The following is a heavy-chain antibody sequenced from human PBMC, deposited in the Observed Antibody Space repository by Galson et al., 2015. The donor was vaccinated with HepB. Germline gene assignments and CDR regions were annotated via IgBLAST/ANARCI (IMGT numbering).Heavy chain of an antibody. CDR2: ISGYNGNT. CDR3: ARTDDYDIFTGSYDFDY. CDR1: GYTFTSYT. V-gene: IGHV1-18*04. J-gene: IGHJ4*02. Sequence: QSGAEVKKPGESLKISCKASGYTFTSYTISWVRQAPGQGLEWMGWISGYNGNTNYAQKLQGRVTMTTDTSTSTAYMELRSLSSDDTAVYYCARTDDYDIFTGSYDFDYWGRGTLVTVSS. D-gene: IGHD3-9*01.